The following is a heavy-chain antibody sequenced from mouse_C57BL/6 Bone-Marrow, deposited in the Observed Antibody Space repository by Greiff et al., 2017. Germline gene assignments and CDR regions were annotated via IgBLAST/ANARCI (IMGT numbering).Heavy chain of an antibody. CDR3: AMGGSLRSQPGY. J-gene: IGHJ2*01. D-gene: IGHD6-2*01. CDR2: IHPSDSDT. Sequence: QVQLKQPGAELVKPGASVKVSCKASGYTFTSYWMHWVKQRPGQGLEWIGRIHPSDSDTNYNQKFTGKATLTVDKSSSTAYMQLSSLTSEDSAVYYCAMGGSLRSQPGYWGQGTTLTVSS. CDR1: GYTFTSYW. V-gene: IGHV1-74*01.